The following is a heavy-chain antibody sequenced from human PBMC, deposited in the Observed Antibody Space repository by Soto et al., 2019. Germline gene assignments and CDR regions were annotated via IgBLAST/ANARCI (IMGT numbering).Heavy chain of an antibody. V-gene: IGHV3-30-3*01. CDR3: ARELEGATIYYGHDKAV. Sequence: GGSLRLSCAASGFTFSSYAMHWVRQAPGKGLEWVAVISYDGSNKYYADSVKGRFTISRDNSKNTLYLQMNSLRAEDTAVYYCARELEGATIYYGHDKAVWGQGTTVTVSS. CDR2: ISYDGSNK. CDR1: GFTFSSYA. J-gene: IGHJ6*02. D-gene: IGHD1-26*01.